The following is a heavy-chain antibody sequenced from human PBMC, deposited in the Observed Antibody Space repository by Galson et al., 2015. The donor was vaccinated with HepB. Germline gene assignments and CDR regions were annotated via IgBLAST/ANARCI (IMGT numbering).Heavy chain of an antibody. J-gene: IGHJ5*02. D-gene: IGHD1-26*01. CDR1: GFTFSSYA. Sequence: SLRLSCAASGFTFSSYAMHWVRQAPGKGLEWVAVISYDGSNKYYADSVKGRFTISRDNSKNTLYLQMNSLRAEDTAVYYCASSYGETDPWGQGTLVTVSS. CDR2: ISYDGSNK. V-gene: IGHV3-30-3*01. CDR3: ASSYGETDP.